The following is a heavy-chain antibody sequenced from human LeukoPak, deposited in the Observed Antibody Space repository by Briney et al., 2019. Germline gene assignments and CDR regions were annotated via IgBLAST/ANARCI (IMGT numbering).Heavy chain of an antibody. CDR1: GFTFSSYG. Sequence: PGGSLRLSCAASGFTFSSYGMHWVRQAPGKGLEWVAFIRYDGSNKYYADSVKGRFTISRDNSKNTLYLQMNSLRAEDTAVYYCAKDLGITMIVVVGAFDIWGQGTMVTVSS. CDR3: AKDLGITMIVVVGAFDI. CDR2: IRYDGSNK. D-gene: IGHD3-22*01. J-gene: IGHJ3*02. V-gene: IGHV3-30*02.